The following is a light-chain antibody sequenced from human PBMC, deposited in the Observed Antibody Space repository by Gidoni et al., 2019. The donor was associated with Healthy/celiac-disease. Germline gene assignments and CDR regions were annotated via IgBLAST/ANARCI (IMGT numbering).Light chain of an antibody. CDR2: AAS. CDR3: QQYYSYPLT. CDR1: QGISSY. V-gene: IGKV1-8*01. Sequence: AIRGTQAPSSLSASTGDRVTITCRASQGISSYLAWYQQKPGKAPKLLIYAASTLQSGVPSRFSGSGSGTDFTLTISCLQSEDFATYYCQQYYSYPLTFGGGTKVEIK. J-gene: IGKJ4*01.